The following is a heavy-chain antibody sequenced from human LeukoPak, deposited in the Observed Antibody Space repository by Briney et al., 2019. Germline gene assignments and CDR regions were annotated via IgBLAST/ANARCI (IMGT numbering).Heavy chain of an antibody. CDR3: ARETWGRATNNWFDP. J-gene: IGHJ5*02. D-gene: IGHD7-27*01. CDR2: INPNSGGT. Sequence: ASVKVSCKASGYTFTGYYMHWVRQPPGQGLEWMGWINPNSGGTNYAQKFQGRVTMTRDTSISTAYMELSRLRSDDTAVYYCARETWGRATNNWFDPWGQGTLVTVSS. V-gene: IGHV1-2*02. CDR1: GYTFTGYY.